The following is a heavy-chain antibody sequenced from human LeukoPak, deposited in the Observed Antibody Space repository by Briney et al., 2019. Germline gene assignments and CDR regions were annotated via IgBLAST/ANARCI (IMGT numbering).Heavy chain of an antibody. J-gene: IGHJ4*02. D-gene: IGHD3-16*01. CDR1: GFTFTAYA. V-gene: IGHV3-7*01. CDR3: ARGRGWVDH. CDR2: IHEDGSVT. Sequence: PGGSLRLSCAASGFTFTAYAMSWFRQTPGKGLEWVANIHEDGSVTNYVDSVKGRSTISRDNARNSVYLQLNSLRAEDTALYYCARGRGWVDHWGQGTLVTVSS.